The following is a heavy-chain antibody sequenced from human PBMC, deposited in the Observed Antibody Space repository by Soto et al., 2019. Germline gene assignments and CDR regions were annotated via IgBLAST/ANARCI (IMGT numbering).Heavy chain of an antibody. CDR3: AGQNAYGDYVSYFQH. V-gene: IGHV1-8*01. D-gene: IGHD4-17*01. J-gene: IGHJ1*01. Sequence: QVQLVQSGAEVKKPGASVKVSCKASGYTFTSYDINWVRQATGQGLEWMGWMKPKSGNTGYAQKFQSRVTMTRNTCISTAYMGLCSLKSEDTAVYYCAGQNAYGDYVSYFQHWGQGTLVTVSS. CDR2: MKPKSGNT. CDR1: GYTFTSYD.